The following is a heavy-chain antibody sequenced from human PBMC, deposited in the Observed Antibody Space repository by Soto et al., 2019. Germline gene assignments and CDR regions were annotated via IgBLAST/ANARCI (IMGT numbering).Heavy chain of an antibody. CDR3: TRARISMIAYY. CDR2: VFESENT. Sequence: SETLSLTCSVSGDSISKTTSYWGWIRQPPGKGLEWIGYVFESENTKYNPSLKGRASISVDTSKNQFSLTLTPVTAADTAVYYCTRARISMIAYYWGPGTLVT. J-gene: IGHJ4*02. D-gene: IGHD3-16*01. V-gene: IGHV4-61*05. CDR1: GDSISKTTSY.